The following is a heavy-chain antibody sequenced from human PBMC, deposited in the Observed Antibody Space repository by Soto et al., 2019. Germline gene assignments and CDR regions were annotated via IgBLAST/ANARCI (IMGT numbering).Heavy chain of an antibody. CDR1: GYTFTSYP. CDR3: AREWTHYDSSGPGDY. CDR2: INAGNGDT. V-gene: IGHV1-3*01. D-gene: IGHD3-22*01. J-gene: IGHJ4*02. Sequence: QVQLVQSGAEVKKPGASVKVSCKASGYTFTSYPMHWVRQAPGQGLEWMGWINAGNGDTKYSQKFQGRVTITRDTSAITAYMERSSLRSEDTAVYYCAREWTHYDSSGPGDYWGQGTLVTVSS.